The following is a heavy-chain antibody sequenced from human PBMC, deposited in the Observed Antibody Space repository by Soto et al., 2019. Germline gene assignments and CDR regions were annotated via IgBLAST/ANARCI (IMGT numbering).Heavy chain of an antibody. CDR1: GFTFSSYS. Sequence: GGSLRLSCAASGFTFSSYSMSWVRQAPGKGLEWVSAISNNGASTYYADSVKGRFTISRDNSKNTLYLQMNSLRAEDTAVYYCAKIPITIRLGMDVWGQGTTVTVSS. D-gene: IGHD3-3*01. J-gene: IGHJ6*02. CDR2: ISNNGAST. V-gene: IGHV3-23*01. CDR3: AKIPITIRLGMDV.